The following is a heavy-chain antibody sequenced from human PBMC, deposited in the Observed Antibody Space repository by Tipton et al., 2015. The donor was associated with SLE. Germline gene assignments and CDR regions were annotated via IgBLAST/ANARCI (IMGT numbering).Heavy chain of an antibody. J-gene: IGHJ4*02. V-gene: IGHV4-59*08. Sequence: GLVKPSETLSLTCTVSGGSIRSDYWNWIRQPPGKGLEWIGYINYSGSTNYNPSLKSRTTISVETSNTHFSLKRSPVTAADTAVYYCARLNSGTGDFEHWGQGTLVIVSS. CDR3: ARLNSGTGDFEH. CDR2: INYSGST. CDR1: GGSIRSDY. D-gene: IGHD7-27*01.